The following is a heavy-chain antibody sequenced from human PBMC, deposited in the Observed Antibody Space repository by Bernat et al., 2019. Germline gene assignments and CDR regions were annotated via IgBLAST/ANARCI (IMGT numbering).Heavy chain of an antibody. CDR3: AKDQLRITMIVVNYYYYYGMDV. Sequence: QVQLVESGGGVVQPGRSLRLSCAASGFTFSSYGMHWVRQAPGKGLEWVAVISYDGSNKYYADSVKGRFTISRDNSKNTLYLQINSLKAEDTAVYYFAKDQLRITMIVVNYYYYYGMDVWGQGTTVTVSS. V-gene: IGHV3-30*18. D-gene: IGHD3-22*01. CDR2: ISYDGSNK. J-gene: IGHJ6*02. CDR1: GFTFSSYG.